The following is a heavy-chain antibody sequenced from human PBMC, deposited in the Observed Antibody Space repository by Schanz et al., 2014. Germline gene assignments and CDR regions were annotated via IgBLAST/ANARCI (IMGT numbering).Heavy chain of an antibody. J-gene: IGHJ6*02. CDR1: GFNFSSYA. D-gene: IGHD1-1*01. CDR3: ARRVPYSFGLDV. V-gene: IGHV3-23*01. CDR2: ISGSGDST. Sequence: EVQLLESGGGLVQPGGSLRLSCAASGFNFSSYAMTWVRQAPGKGLEWVSVISGSGDSTSYADSVKGRFTISRDNSKNTLYLQMNSLRDEDTAMYYCARRVPYSFGLDVWGQGATVTVSS.